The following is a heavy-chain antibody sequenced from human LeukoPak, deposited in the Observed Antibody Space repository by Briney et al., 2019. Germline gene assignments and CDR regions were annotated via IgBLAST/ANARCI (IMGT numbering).Heavy chain of an antibody. J-gene: IGHJ5*02. CDR3: ARGTAPGYCSGGSCPPNWWFDP. CDR1: GGTFSSYA. V-gene: IGHV1-69*13. Sequence: GASVKVSCKASGGTFSSYAISWVRQAPGQGLEWMGGIIPIFGTANYAQKFQGRVTITADESTSTAYMELSSLRSEDTAVYYCARGTAPGYCSGGSCPPNWWFDPWGQGTLVTVSS. D-gene: IGHD2-15*01. CDR2: IIPIFGTA.